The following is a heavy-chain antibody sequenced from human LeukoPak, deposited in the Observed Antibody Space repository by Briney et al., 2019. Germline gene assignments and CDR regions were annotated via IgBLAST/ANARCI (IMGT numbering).Heavy chain of an antibody. CDR3: ARNEYSSGWYMAPDYFDY. J-gene: IGHJ4*02. Sequence: GGSLRLSCADSGFTFSSYSMNWVRQAPGKGLEWVSYISSSSSTIYYADSVKGRFTISRDNAKNSLYLQMNSLRDEDTAVYYCARNEYSSGWYMAPDYFDYWGQGTLVTVSS. CDR2: ISSSSSTI. V-gene: IGHV3-48*02. D-gene: IGHD6-19*01. CDR1: GFTFSSYS.